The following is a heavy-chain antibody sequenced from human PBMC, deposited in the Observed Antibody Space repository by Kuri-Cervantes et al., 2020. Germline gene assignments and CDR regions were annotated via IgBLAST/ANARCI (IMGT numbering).Heavy chain of an antibody. J-gene: IGHJ1*01. CDR1: GFTVSSNY. Sequence: GESLKISCAASGFTVSSNYMSWVRQAPGKGLEWVSVIYSGGSTYYADSVKGRFTISRDNSKNTLYLQMNSLRAEDTAVYYCARDIGYQAAPVFQHWGQGTLVTVSS. D-gene: IGHD3-22*01. CDR3: ARDIGYQAAPVFQH. CDR2: IYSGGST. V-gene: IGHV3-53*05.